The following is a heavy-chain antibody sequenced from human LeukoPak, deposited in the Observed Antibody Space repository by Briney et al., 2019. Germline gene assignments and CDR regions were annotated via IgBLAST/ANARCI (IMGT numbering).Heavy chain of an antibody. V-gene: IGHV4-39*07. CDR2: IYYSGST. CDR3: ARYSSSWTQKRGSDFDY. Sequence: LETLSLTCTVSGGSISSSSYYWGWIRQPPGKGLEWIGSIYYSGSTYYNPSLKSRVTISVDTSKNQFSLKLSSVTAADTAVYYCARYSSSWTQKRGSDFDYWGQGTLVTVSS. CDR1: GGSISSSSYY. D-gene: IGHD6-13*01. J-gene: IGHJ4*02.